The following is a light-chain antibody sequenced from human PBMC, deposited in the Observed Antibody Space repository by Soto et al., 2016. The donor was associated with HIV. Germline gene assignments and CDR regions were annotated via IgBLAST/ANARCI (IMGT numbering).Light chain of an antibody. CDR2: KGS. V-gene: IGLV3-25*03. J-gene: IGLJ3*02. CDR1: LLPKQY. CDR3: QSADSSGTHWV. Sequence: SYELTQAPSVSVSPGQTARITCSGDLLPKQYTYWYQQKPGQAPVLVIQKGSERPSGIPERFSGSSSGTIVTLTISGVQAEDEADYYCQSADSSGTHWVFGGGTKLTVL.